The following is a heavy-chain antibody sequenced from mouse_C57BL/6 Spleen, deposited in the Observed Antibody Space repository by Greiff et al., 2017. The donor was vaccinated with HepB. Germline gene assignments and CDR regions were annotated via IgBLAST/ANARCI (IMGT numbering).Heavy chain of an antibody. V-gene: IGHV1-39*01. D-gene: IGHD2-4*01. J-gene: IGHJ2*01. CDR2: INPNYGTT. CDR1: GYSFPVYY. Sequence: EVKVVESGPELVKPGASVKLSCKASGYSFPVYYMYWLTPSNGQCLEWIGVINPNYGTTSYNQKFKGKATLTVDQSSSTAYMQLNSLTSEDSAVYYCARGDDYDYWGQGTTLTVSS. CDR3: ARGDDYDY.